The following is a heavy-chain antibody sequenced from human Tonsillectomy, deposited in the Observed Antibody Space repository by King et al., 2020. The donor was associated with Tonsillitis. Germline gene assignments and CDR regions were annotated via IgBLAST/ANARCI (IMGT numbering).Heavy chain of an antibody. J-gene: IGHJ4*02. Sequence: VQLPQWGAGLLKPSETLSLTCAVYGGSFSGYYWSWIRQPTGKGLEWIGEINHSGSTNYNPSLKSRVTISVDTSKNQFSLKLSSVTAADTAVYYCARVAYRELGYWGQGTLVTVSS. V-gene: IGHV4-34*01. CDR1: GGSFSGYY. D-gene: IGHD3-16*01. CDR3: ARVAYRELGY. CDR2: INHSGST.